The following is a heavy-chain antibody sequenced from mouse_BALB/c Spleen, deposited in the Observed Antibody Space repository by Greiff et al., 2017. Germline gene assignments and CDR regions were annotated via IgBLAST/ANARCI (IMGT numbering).Heavy chain of an antibody. V-gene: IGHV5-12-1*01. Sequence: DVHLVESGGGLVKPGGSLKLSCAASGFAFSSYDMSWVRQTPEKRLEWVAYISSGGGSTYYPDTVKGRFTISRDNAKNTLYLQMSSLKSEDTAMYYCARHDYGNFPYGGQGTTLTVSS. D-gene: IGHD2-1*01. CDR1: GFAFSSYD. CDR3: ARHDYGNFPY. CDR2: ISSGGGST. J-gene: IGHJ2*01.